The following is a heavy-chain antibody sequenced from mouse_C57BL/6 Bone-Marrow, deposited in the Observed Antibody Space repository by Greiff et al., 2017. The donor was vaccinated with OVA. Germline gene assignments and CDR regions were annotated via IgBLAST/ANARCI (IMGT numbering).Heavy chain of an antibody. D-gene: IGHD1-1*01. V-gene: IGHV1-15*01. CDR3: TRGDYYCGPYWYCDV. Sequence: VQLQQSGAELVRPGASVTLSCKASGYTFTDYEMHWVKQTPVHGLEWIGAIDPETGGTAYNQKFKGKAILTADKSSSTAYMELRSLTSEDSAVYYCTRGDYYCGPYWYCDVWGTGTTVTVSA. CDR1: GYTFTDYE. CDR2: IDPETGGT. J-gene: IGHJ1*03.